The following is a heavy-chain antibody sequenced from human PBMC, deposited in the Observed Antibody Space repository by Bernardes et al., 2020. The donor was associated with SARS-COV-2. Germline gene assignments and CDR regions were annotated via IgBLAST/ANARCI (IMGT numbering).Heavy chain of an antibody. V-gene: IGHV3-20*04. CDR1: GFPFDDYG. CDR3: ARSYDTSSYYFDFDY. J-gene: IGHJ4*02. D-gene: IGHD3-22*01. Sequence: GSLRLSCEASGFPFDDYGMTWVRQAPGKGLEWVSGINWNGGSTGYADSVKGRFTISRDNARNSLFLQMNNLRAEDTALYYCARSYDTSSYYFDFDYWGQGALVTVSS. CDR2: INWNGGST.